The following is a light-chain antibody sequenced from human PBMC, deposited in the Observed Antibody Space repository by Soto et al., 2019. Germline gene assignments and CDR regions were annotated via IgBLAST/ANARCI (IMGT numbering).Light chain of an antibody. J-gene: IGLJ1*01. Sequence: QSVLTQPPSVSGAPGQRVTISCTGSSLNIGAGYDVHWYQQLPGTAPKLLIYGNSNRPSGVPDRFSGSKSGTSASLAITGLQAEDEADYYCQSYDRSLSGSYVFGTGTKVTVL. CDR3: QSYDRSLSGSYV. V-gene: IGLV1-40*01. CDR2: GNS. CDR1: SLNIGAGYD.